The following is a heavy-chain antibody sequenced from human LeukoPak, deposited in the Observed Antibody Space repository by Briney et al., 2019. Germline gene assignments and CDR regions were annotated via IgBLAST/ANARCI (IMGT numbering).Heavy chain of an antibody. D-gene: IGHD6-13*01. CDR3: ANTPGSIAAAGTPRIFDY. V-gene: IGHV1-69*13. CDR1: GGTFSSYA. J-gene: IGHJ4*02. Sequence: SVKVSCKASGGTFSSYAISWVRQAPGQGLEWMGGIIPIFGTANYAQKFQGRVTITADESTSTAYMELSSLRSEDTAVYYCANTPGSIAAAGTPRIFDYWGQGTLVTVSS. CDR2: IIPIFGTA.